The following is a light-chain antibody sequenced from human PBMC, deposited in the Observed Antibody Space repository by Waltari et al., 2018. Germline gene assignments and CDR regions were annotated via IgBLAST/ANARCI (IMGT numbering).Light chain of an antibody. V-gene: IGLV2-14*01. Sequence: QSALTHPAPVSGSPGQCVTIFCAGPSNDVGGYNSVLWYQEHPGQAPRVIIYDVSARPSGVSDRFSGSKSGNTASLTISGLQAEDEADYYCSSQSSNDVVLFGGGTKLTVL. CDR3: SSQSSNDVVL. J-gene: IGLJ2*01. CDR1: SNDVGGYNS. CDR2: DVS.